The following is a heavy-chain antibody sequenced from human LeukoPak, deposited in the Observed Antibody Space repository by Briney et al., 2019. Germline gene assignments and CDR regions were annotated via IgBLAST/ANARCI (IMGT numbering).Heavy chain of an antibody. CDR1: GGSFSGYY. CDR2: INHSGST. Sequence: SETLSLTCAVYGGSFSGYYWSWIRQPPGKGLEWIGEINHSGSTNYNPSLKSRVTISVDTSKNQFSLKLSSVTAADTAVYYCARTETYYYDSSGYYLYDYWGQGNPGHRLL. CDR3: ARTETYYYDSSGYYLYDY. D-gene: IGHD3-22*01. V-gene: IGHV4-34*01. J-gene: IGHJ4*02.